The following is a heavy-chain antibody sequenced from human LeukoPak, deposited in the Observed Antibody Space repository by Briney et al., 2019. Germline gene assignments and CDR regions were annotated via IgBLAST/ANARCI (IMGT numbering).Heavy chain of an antibody. Sequence: ASVKVSCKASGYTFTSYYMHWVRQAPGQGLEWMGIINPSGGSASYAQKFQGRVPMTRDTSTSTVYMELSSLRSEDTAVYYCARGSEDTKYYDFWSGYRGAQYYYGMDVWGQGTTVTVSS. CDR3: ARGSEDTKYYDFWSGYRGAQYYYGMDV. J-gene: IGHJ6*02. D-gene: IGHD3-3*01. CDR1: GYTFTSYY. V-gene: IGHV1-46*01. CDR2: INPSGGSA.